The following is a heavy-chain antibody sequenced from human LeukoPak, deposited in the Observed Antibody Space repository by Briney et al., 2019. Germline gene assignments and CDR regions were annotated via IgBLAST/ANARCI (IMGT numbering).Heavy chain of an antibody. Sequence: SETLSLTCTVSGGSISSGSYYWSWIRQPAGKGLEWIGRIYTSGSTNYNPSLKSRFTISVDTSKNQFSLKLSSVTAADTAVYYCARDLTIFGVVIMGGWFDPWGQGTLVTVSS. CDR3: ARDLTIFGVVIMGGWFDP. V-gene: IGHV4-61*02. CDR2: IYTSGST. CDR1: GGSISSGSYY. D-gene: IGHD3-3*01. J-gene: IGHJ5*02.